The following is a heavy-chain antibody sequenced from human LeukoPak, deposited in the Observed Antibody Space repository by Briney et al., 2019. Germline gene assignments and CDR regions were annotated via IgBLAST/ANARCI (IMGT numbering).Heavy chain of an antibody. V-gene: IGHV1-24*01. J-gene: IGHJ4*02. CDR3: AKSHGDYGLLDY. CDR1: GYTFTSYD. D-gene: IGHD4-17*01. CDR2: FDPEDGEP. Sequence: ASVKVSCKASGYTFTSYDINWVRQATGQGLEWMGGFDPEDGEPIYAQKFQGRLSMTEDTSKDTGYMELRTLRSEDTALYYCAKSHGDYGLLDYWGQRTLVTVSS.